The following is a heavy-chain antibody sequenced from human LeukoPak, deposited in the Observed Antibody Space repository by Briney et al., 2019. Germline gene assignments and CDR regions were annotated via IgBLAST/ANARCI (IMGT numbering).Heavy chain of an antibody. CDR1: GGSISSHY. Sequence: SETLSLTCTVSGGSISSHYWSWIRQPPGKGLEWIGYIYNSGSTNYNPSLKSRVTISLDTSKNQFTLHLTSVTAADTAVYFCARDDYGVFDAFDVWGQGAVVTVSS. D-gene: IGHD3-16*01. CDR3: ARDDYGVFDAFDV. CDR2: IYNSGST. V-gene: IGHV4-59*08. J-gene: IGHJ3*01.